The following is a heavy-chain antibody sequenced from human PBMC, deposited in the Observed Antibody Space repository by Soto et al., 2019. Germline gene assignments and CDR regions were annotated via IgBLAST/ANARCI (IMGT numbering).Heavy chain of an antibody. Sequence: QVQLVQSGAEVKKPGSSVKVSCKASGGTFSSYAISWVRQAPGQGLEWMGGIIPIFGTANYAQKLQGRVTMSAAESTSTAYTELSSLRSEDTAVYYCAKSTYSSGWYGDAFDIWGQGTMVTVSS. V-gene: IGHV1-69*12. CDR2: IIPIFGTA. CDR3: AKSTYSSGWYGDAFDI. CDR1: GGTFSSYA. J-gene: IGHJ3*02. D-gene: IGHD6-19*01.